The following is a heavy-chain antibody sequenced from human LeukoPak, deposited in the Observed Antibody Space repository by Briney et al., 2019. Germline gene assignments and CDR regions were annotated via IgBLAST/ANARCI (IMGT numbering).Heavy chain of an antibody. CDR1: GFTVSSNY. D-gene: IGHD6-13*01. Sequence: GGSLRLSCAASGFTVSSNYMSWVRQAPGKGLEWVSVVYSGGTTYYADSVKGRFTIFRDNSKNTLYLQMNSLRAEDTAVYYCAKGGLRIAAAPDYYMDVWGKGTTVTVSS. CDR2: VYSGGTT. J-gene: IGHJ6*03. V-gene: IGHV3-53*05. CDR3: AKGGLRIAAAPDYYMDV.